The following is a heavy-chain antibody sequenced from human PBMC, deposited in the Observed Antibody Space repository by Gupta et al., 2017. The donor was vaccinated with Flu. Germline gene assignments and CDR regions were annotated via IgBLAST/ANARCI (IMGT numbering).Heavy chain of an antibody. CDR2: INPNSGGT. CDR3: ARDLFYRITGTPRGAFDI. Sequence: MHWVRQAPGQGLEWMGRINPNSGGTNYAQKLQGRVTMTRDTSISTAYRELSRLRSDETAVYYCARDLFYRITGTPRGAFDIWGQGTMVTVSS. D-gene: IGHD1-7*01. V-gene: IGHV1-2*06. J-gene: IGHJ3*02.